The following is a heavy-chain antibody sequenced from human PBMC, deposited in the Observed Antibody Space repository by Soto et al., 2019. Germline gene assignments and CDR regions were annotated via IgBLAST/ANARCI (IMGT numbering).Heavy chain of an antibody. CDR3: ARGQGSSSWSYYYYMDV. D-gene: IGHD6-13*01. J-gene: IGHJ6*03. CDR1: GYTFTSYD. CDR2: MNPNSGNT. V-gene: IGHV1-8*01. Sequence: QVQLVQSGAEVKKPGASVKVSCKASGYTFTSYDINWVRQATGQGLEWMGWMNPNSGNTGYAQKFQGRVTMTRYTSISTAYMELSSLRSEDTAVYYCARGQGSSSWSYYYYMDVWGKGTTVTVSS.